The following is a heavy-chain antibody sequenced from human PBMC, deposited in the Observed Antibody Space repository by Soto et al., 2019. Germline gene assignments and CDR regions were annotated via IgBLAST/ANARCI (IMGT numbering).Heavy chain of an antibody. D-gene: IGHD2-15*01. CDR1: GFTFSSYA. CDR2: ISGSGGST. CDR3: AKAVSYCSGGSCYSEYYYGMDV. V-gene: IGHV3-23*01. J-gene: IGHJ6*02. Sequence: PGGSLRLSCAASGFTFSSYAMSWVRQAPGKGLEWVSAISGSGGSTYYADSVKGRFTISRDNSKNTLYLQMNSLRAEDTAVYYCAKAVSYCSGGSCYSEYYYGMDVWGQGTTVTVSS.